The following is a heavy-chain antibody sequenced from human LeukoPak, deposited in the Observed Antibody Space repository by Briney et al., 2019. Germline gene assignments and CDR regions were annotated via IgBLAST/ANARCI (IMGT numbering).Heavy chain of an antibody. CDR3: ARCYDSSGYYYALNWFDP. V-gene: IGHV4-34*01. Sequence: SETLSLTCAVYGGSFSGYYWRWIRQPPGKGLEWIGEINHSGSTNYNPSLKSRVTISVDTSKNQFSLKLSSVTAADTAVYYCARCYDSSGYYYALNWFDPWGQGTLVTVSS. CDR2: INHSGST. CDR1: GGSFSGYY. J-gene: IGHJ5*02. D-gene: IGHD3-22*01.